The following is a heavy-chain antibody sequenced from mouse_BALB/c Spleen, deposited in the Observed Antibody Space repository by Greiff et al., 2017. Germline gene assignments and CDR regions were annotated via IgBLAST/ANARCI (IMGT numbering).Heavy chain of an antibody. CDR2: ISNGGGST. CDR3: ARPYYYGSSYPPFAY. CDR1: GFTFSSYT. J-gene: IGHJ3*01. D-gene: IGHD1-1*01. V-gene: IGHV5-12-2*01. Sequence: EVQLVESGGGLVQPGGSLKLSCAASGFTFSSYTMSWVRQTPEKRLEWVAYISNGGGSTYYPDTVKGRFTISRDNAKNTLYLQMSSLKSEDTAMYYCARPYYYGSSYPPFAYWGQGTLVTVSA.